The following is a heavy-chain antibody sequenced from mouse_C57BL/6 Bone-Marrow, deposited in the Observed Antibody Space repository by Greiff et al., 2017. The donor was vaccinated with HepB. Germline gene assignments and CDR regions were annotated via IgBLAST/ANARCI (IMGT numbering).Heavy chain of an antibody. Sequence: EVKLMESGAELVRPGASVKLSCTASGFNIKDDYMHWVKQRPEQGLEWIGWIDPENGDTEYASKFQGKATITADTSSNTAYLQLSSLTSEDTAVYYCTPYYYGRAWGQGTTLTVSS. J-gene: IGHJ2*01. CDR1: GFNIKDDY. D-gene: IGHD1-1*01. CDR2: IDPENGDT. CDR3: TPYYYGRA. V-gene: IGHV14-4*01.